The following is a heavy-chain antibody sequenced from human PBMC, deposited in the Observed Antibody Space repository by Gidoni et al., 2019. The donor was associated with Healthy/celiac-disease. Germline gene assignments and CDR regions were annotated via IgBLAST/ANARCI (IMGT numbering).Heavy chain of an antibody. V-gene: IGHV3-48*02. J-gene: IGHJ4*02. D-gene: IGHD4-17*01. CDR3: ARTPNYGDYTPAPYYFDY. Sequence: EVQLVESGGGLVQPGGSLRLSCAASGFTFRCYSLNWVRQAPGKGLEWVSYISSSSSTIYYADSVKGRFTISRDNAKNSLYLQMNSLRDEDTAVYYCARTPNYGDYTPAPYYFDYWGQGTLVTVSS. CDR1: GFTFRCYS. CDR2: ISSSSSTI.